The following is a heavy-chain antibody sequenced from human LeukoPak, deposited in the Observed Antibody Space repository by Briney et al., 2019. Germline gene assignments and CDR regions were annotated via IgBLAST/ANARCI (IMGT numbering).Heavy chain of an antibody. D-gene: IGHD1-26*01. Sequence: GESLKISCKGSGYSFTSYWISWVRQMPGKGLEWMGRIDPSDSYTNYSPSFQGHVTISADKSITTAYLQWSSLKASDTALYYCMRVSYSGTYSDYWGQGTLVTVSS. CDR1: GYSFTSYW. CDR3: MRVSYSGTYSDY. CDR2: IDPSDSYT. V-gene: IGHV5-10-1*01. J-gene: IGHJ4*02.